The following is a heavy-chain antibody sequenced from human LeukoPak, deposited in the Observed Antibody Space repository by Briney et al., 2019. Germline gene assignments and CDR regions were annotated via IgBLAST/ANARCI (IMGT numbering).Heavy chain of an antibody. D-gene: IGHD3-22*01. CDR1: GFTFSSYS. CDR3: ARVRSSYYYDSSSYYHYDGFDI. J-gene: IGHJ3*02. V-gene: IGHV3-21*01. CDR2: ISSSSSYI. Sequence: GGSLRLSCAASGFTFSSYSMNWVRQAPGKGLEWVSSISSSSSYIYYADSVKGRFTISRDNAKNSLYLQMNSLRAEDTAIYFCARVRSSYYYDSSSYYHYDGFDIWGQGTMVTVSS.